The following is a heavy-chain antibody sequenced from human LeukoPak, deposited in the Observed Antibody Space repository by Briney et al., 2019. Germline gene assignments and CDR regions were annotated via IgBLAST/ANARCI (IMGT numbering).Heavy chain of an antibody. D-gene: IGHD6-13*01. CDR1: GGSISSSSYY. CDR3: ARNWYGSSWSEQIYYFDY. CDR2: IYYSGGT. Sequence: SEALSLTCTVSGGSISSSSYYWGWIRQPPGKGLEWIGSIYYSGGTYYNPSLKSRVTISVDTSKNQFSLKLSSVTAADTAVYYCARNWYGSSWSEQIYYFDYWGQGTLVTVSS. V-gene: IGHV4-39*07. J-gene: IGHJ4*02.